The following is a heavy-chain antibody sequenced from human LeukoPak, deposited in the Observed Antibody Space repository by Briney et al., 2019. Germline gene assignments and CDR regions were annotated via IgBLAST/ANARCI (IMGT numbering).Heavy chain of an antibody. CDR3: ARHILTGPSQYYYYYGMDV. CDR2: INTNTGNP. Sequence: ASVKVSCKVFGYTFSDHAMNWVRQAPGQGLEWMGWINTNTGNPTYAQGFTGRFVFSLDTSVSTAYLQISSLKAEDTAVYYCARHILTGPSQYYYYYGMDVWGQGTTVTVSS. J-gene: IGHJ6*02. CDR1: GYTFSDHA. V-gene: IGHV7-4-1*02. D-gene: IGHD3-9*01.